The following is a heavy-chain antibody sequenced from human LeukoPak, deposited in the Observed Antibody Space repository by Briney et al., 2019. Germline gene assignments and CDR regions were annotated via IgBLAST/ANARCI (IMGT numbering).Heavy chain of an antibody. Sequence: GGSLRLSCAASGFTFSSYWMHWVRQAPGKGLVWVSRINSDGSSTSYADSVKGRFTISRDNAKNTLYLQMNSLRAEDTAVCYCARYRITIFGPPGWFDPWGQGTLVTVSS. V-gene: IGHV3-74*01. CDR1: GFTFSSYW. D-gene: IGHD3-3*01. J-gene: IGHJ5*02. CDR3: ARYRITIFGPPGWFDP. CDR2: INSDGSST.